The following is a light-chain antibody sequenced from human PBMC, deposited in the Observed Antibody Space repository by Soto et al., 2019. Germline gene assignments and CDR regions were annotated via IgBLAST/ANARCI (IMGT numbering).Light chain of an antibody. Sequence: QSVLTQPPSASGAPGQRVTISCSGSSSNIGSNYVSWYQQLPGTAPKLLIYSDNQRPSGVPDRFSGSKSATSASLAISGLRSEDEADYYCTSYTISSTLVFGGGTKLTVL. V-gene: IGLV1-47*02. CDR3: TSYTISSTLV. J-gene: IGLJ2*01. CDR1: SSNIGSNY. CDR2: SDN.